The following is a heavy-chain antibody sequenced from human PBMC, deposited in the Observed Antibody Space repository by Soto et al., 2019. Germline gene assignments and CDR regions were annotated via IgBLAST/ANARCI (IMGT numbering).Heavy chain of an antibody. D-gene: IGHD5-18*01. V-gene: IGHV3-30-3*01. CDR3: ARDGLGAGEVGRDGGYFYYYYYGMDV. CDR1: GFTFSSYA. CDR2: ISYDGSNK. Sequence: GGSLRLSCAASGFTFSSYAMHWVRQAPGKGLEWVAVISYDGSNKYYADSVKGRFTISRDNSKNTLYLQMNSLRAEDTAVYYCARDGLGAGEVGRDGGYFYYYYYGMDVWGQGTTVTVSS. J-gene: IGHJ6*02.